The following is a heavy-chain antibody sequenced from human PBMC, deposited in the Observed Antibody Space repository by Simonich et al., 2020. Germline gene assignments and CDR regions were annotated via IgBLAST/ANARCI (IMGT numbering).Heavy chain of an antibody. J-gene: IGHJ1*01. CDR2: INPNSGGT. CDR3: AMEYFQH. Sequence: QVQLVQSGAEVKKPGASVKVSCKASGYTFTGYYMHWVRQAPGKGLEWMGRINPNSGGTNSAQKFQGRVTMTRDTSISTAYMELGRLRSDDTAVYYCAMEYFQHWGQGTLVTVSS. CDR1: GYTFTGYY. V-gene: IGHV1-2*06.